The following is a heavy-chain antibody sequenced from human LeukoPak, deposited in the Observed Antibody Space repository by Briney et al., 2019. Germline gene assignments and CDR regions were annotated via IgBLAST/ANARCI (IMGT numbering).Heavy chain of an antibody. CDR2: IIPILNVA. J-gene: IGHJ3*02. D-gene: IGHD3-22*01. V-gene: IGHV1-69*04. CDR3: TREGVYSPDGSGYHRDAFDI. Sequence: GASVKVSFKASGGSFNSDVITWVRQAPGQGLEWMGRIIPILNVANSAQKFQGRVTITADKSTNTAHMELSSLRSEDTAVYYCTREGVYSPDGSGYHRDAFDIWGQGTVVTVSS. CDR1: GGSFNSDV.